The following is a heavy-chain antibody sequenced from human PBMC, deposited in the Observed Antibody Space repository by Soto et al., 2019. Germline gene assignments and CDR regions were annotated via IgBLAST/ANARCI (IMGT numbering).Heavy chain of an antibody. CDR3: ATMGTPLTGLYYFDY. Sequence: QVQLQESGPGLVKPSQTLSLTCTVSGCSIRSGYYYWSWLRQPPGKGLEWIGFIYYSGTTHYSASLRSRVSKSVETSTNQFSLDPSSVTASDTAVYSCATMGTPLTGLYYFDYWRQGTLVTVSS. CDR2: IYYSGTT. CDR1: GCSIRSGYYY. J-gene: IGHJ4*02. D-gene: IGHD1-1*01. V-gene: IGHV4-30-4*01.